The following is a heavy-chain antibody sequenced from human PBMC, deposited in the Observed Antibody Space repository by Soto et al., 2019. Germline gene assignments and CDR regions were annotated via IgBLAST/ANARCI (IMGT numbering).Heavy chain of an antibody. CDR3: ARELGSGYDPGDY. CDR1: GDIFSGYS. CDR2: IITIFGTT. V-gene: IGHV1-69*14. J-gene: IGHJ4*02. Sequence: QVQLVQSGAEVKKPGSSVKVSCKTSGDIFSGYSISWVRQAPGQGLEWMGGIITIFGTTNYAQRFHGRVTITADKSTSTVYMELYSLNSEDTAVYYCARELGSGYDPGDYWGQGTLVTVSS. D-gene: IGHD5-12*01.